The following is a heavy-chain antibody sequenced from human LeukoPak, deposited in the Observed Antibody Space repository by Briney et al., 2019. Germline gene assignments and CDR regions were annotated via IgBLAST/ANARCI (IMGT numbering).Heavy chain of an antibody. CDR1: GGSFTGYY. J-gene: IGHJ3*02. Sequence: SETLSLTCAVYGGSFTGYYWSWIRQPPGKGLEWIGEINHSGSTYYNPSLKSRVTISVDTSKNQFSLKLSSVTAADTAVYYCARHKYSSGWPPEGAFDIWGQGTMVTVSS. V-gene: IGHV4-34*01. D-gene: IGHD6-19*01. CDR3: ARHKYSSGWPPEGAFDI. CDR2: INHSGST.